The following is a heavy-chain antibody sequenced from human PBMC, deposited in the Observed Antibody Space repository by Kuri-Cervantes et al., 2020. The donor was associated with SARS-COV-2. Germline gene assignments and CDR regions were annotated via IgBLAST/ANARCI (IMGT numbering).Heavy chain of an antibody. CDR3: ASTGRRYCSSTSCSFDY. V-gene: IGHV4-34*01. Sequence: GSLRLSCTVSGGSISSYYWSWIRQPPGKGLEWIGEINHSGSTNYNPSLKSRVTISVDTSKNQFSLKLSSVTAADTAVYYCASTGRRYCSSTSCSFDYWGQGTLVTVSS. CDR1: GGSISSYY. J-gene: IGHJ4*02. D-gene: IGHD2-2*01. CDR2: INHSGST.